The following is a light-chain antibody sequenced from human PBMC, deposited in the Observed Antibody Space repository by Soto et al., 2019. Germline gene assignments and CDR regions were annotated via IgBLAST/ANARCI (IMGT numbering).Light chain of an antibody. CDR3: AAWDDSLNGVV. J-gene: IGLJ2*01. Sequence: QSVLTQPPSASGTPGQRVTISCSGSISNIGSNTVNWYQQLPGTAPKLLIYSNNQRPSGVPDRFAGSKSGTSASLAISGPQSEDEADYYWAAWDDSLNGVVVGGGTKLTVL. CDR2: SNN. CDR1: ISNIGSNT. V-gene: IGLV1-44*01.